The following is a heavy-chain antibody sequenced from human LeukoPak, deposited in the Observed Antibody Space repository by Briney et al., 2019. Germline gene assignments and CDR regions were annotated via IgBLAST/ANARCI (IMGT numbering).Heavy chain of an antibody. CDR1: IGSINSYY. Sequence: KPSETLSLTCTVSIGSINSYYWGWVRQPAGKGLEWIGRIYTSGTTNYSPSLKSRLSMSVDTSKNQFSLRLRSVTAADTAVYYCGRQGYTASYYFPDYWSHGTVVTVSS. CDR2: IYTSGTT. J-gene: IGHJ4*01. V-gene: IGHV4-4*07. CDR3: GRQGYTASYYFPDY. D-gene: IGHD1-26*01.